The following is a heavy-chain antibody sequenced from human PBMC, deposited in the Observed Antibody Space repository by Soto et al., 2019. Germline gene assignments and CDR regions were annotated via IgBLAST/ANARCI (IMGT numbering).Heavy chain of an antibody. CDR1: GFSITSPGMS. CDR2: IERDDDDK. D-gene: IGHD1-20*01. V-gene: IGHV2-70*13. CDR3: ARSIRGPRKFNGMDV. Sequence: SGPTLVNPTETLTLTCTFSGFSITSPGMSVSWLRQPPGRALEWLALIERDDDDKYYSTSLKTRLTISKDTRKNQVVLTMANMDPADTATYYCARSIRGPRKFNGMDVWGQGTTVTVSS. J-gene: IGHJ6*02.